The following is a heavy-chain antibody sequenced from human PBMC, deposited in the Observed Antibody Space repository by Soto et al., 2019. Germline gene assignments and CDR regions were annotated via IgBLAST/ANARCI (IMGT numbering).Heavy chain of an antibody. J-gene: IGHJ4*02. V-gene: IGHV4-34*01. Sequence: QVQLQQWGAGLLKPSETLSLNCAVNGGSLSGYYWSWIRQPPGKGLEWIGEIEDGGRTNYSPSLKRRATISSDTSNTQFSLRLYSVTAADTGVYYCARGQEGVVATHWDQGTLVTVSS. CDR2: IEDGGRT. CDR3: ARGQEGVVATH. CDR1: GGSLSGYY. D-gene: IGHD5-12*01.